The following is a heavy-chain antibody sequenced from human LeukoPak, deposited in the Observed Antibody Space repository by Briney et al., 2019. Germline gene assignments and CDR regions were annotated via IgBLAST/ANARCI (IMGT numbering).Heavy chain of an antibody. CDR1: GYSFTDYY. CDR2: INPSGGST. V-gene: IGHV1-46*01. Sequence: ASVKVSCKTSGYSFTDYYMHWVRQAPGQGLEWMGIINPSGGSTSYAQQFQGRVTMTRDTSTSTVYMELSSLRSEDTAVYYCARDEVTGTPGDAFDIWGQGTMVTVSS. D-gene: IGHD1-20*01. J-gene: IGHJ3*02. CDR3: ARDEVTGTPGDAFDI.